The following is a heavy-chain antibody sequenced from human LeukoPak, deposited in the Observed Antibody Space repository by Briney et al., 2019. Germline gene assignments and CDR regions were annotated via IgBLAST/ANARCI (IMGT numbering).Heavy chain of an antibody. D-gene: IGHD3-10*01. CDR1: GFTFSNYW. V-gene: IGHV3-7*01. J-gene: IGHJ4*02. CDR2: IKPDGSDR. CDR3: ARGGHRQKEF. Sequence: GGSLRLSCAASGFTFSNYWMTWVRQSPGKGLEWVAIIKPDGSDRYSVDSEKGRFTVSRDNAKNSLYLQMSSLRAEDTAVYYCARGGHRQKEFWGQGTLVTISS.